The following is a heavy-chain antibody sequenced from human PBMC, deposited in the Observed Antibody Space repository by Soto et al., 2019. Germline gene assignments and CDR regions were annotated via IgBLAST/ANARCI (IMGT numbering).Heavy chain of an antibody. CDR3: ARDWGPHYMDV. CDR2: INPNSGGT. CDR1: GYTFTSYA. Sequence: GASVKVSCKASGYTFTSYAMHWVRQAPGQRLEWMGWINPNSGGTNYAQKFQGWVTMTTDTSTTTAYMELRSLRFDDTAVYYCARDWGPHYMDVWGKGTTVTVSS. D-gene: IGHD3-16*01. V-gene: IGHV1-2*04. J-gene: IGHJ6*03.